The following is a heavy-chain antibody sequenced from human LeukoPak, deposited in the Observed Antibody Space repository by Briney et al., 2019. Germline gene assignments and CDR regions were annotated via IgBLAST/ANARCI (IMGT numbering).Heavy chain of an antibody. CDR2: ISGSGGST. V-gene: IGHV3-23*01. CDR1: GFTFSSYA. J-gene: IGHJ4*02. Sequence: GGSLRLSCAASGFTFSSYAISWVRQAPGKGLEWVSAISGSGGSTYYADSVKGRFTISRDNSKNTLYLQMNSLRAEDTAVYYCAEDNRLSFWSGYYGDYWGQGTLVTVSS. D-gene: IGHD3-3*01. CDR3: AEDNRLSFWSGYYGDY.